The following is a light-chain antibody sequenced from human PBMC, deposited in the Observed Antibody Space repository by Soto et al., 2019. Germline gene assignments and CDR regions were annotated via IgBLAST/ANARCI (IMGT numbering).Light chain of an antibody. J-gene: IGKJ1*01. V-gene: IGKV4-1*01. CDR2: WAS. CDR3: QQYYTSWT. Sequence: DIVMTQSPDSLAVSLGERATINCKSSQSVLYSSNNKNYLAWYQHKPGQPPKLLIYWASTRESGVPDRFSGIGSETDFTLTISSLQAEDVAVYYCQQYYTSWTFGQGTKVEIK. CDR1: QSVLYSSNNKNY.